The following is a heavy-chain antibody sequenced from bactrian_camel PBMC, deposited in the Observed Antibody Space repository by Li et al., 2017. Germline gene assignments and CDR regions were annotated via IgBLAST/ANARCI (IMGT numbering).Heavy chain of an antibody. CDR2: IYTGDGRT. J-gene: IGHJ4*01. CDR3: VRDGGSWNLEY. Sequence: VQLVESGGGSVQAGGSLRLSCAASGFTFSNFPMTWVRQAPGKGLEWVSTIYTGDGRTKSADSVKGRFTMSRDNAKNMLYLQMNNLKSEDTAVYYCVRDGGSWNLEYWGQGTQVTVS. V-gene: IGHV3S42*01. D-gene: IGHD6*01. CDR1: GFTFSNFP.